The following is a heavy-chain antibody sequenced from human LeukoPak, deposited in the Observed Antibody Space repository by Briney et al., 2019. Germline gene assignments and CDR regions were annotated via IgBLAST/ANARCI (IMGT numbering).Heavy chain of an antibody. V-gene: IGHV1-2*02. CDR1: GYTFTGYY. Sequence: ASVKVSCKASGYTFTGYYMHWARQAPGQGLEWMGWINPNSGGTNYAQKLQGRVTMTRDTSISTAYMELSWLRSDDTAVYYCAREDFYDSSGYYKNKEYFQHWGQGILVTVSS. J-gene: IGHJ1*01. CDR2: INPNSGGT. D-gene: IGHD3-22*01. CDR3: AREDFYDSSGYYKNKEYFQH.